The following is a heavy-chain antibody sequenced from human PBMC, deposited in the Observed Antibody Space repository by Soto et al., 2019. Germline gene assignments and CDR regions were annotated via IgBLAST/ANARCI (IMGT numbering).Heavy chain of an antibody. CDR3: ASSKTQDFCYLDL. CDR2: IFPGDSHS. CDR1: GYSFTTYG. J-gene: IGHJ2*01. V-gene: IGHV5-51*01. Sequence: PGECLEIACDASGYSFTTYGIGGGRDVSGNGLEWVAIIFPGDSHSRYSPSFQGQVTISADKSISTAFLPWSSLQASATAMYYCASSKTQDFCYLDLWGRGTLLTLS.